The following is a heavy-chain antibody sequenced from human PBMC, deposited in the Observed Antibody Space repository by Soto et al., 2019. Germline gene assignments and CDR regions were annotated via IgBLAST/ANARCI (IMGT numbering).Heavy chain of an antibody. J-gene: IGHJ4*02. CDR1: GFTFTDFY. CDR2: IRPDGSET. V-gene: IGHV3-7*03. CDR3: AGWGGHDYNY. Sequence: EVQLVQSGGGLVQPGGSLRLSCVGSGFTFTDFYMNWVRQAPGKGLEWVANIRPDGSETNYVESVKGRFTTSRNNAKNSLFQQRISPKADDTARYYCAGWGGHDYNYWGQGILVTVSS. D-gene: IGHD4-4*01.